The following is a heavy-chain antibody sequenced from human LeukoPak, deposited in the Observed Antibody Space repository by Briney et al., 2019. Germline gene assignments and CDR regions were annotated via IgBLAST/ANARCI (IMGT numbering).Heavy chain of an antibody. J-gene: IGHJ4*02. CDR2: MSSSDNPI. Sequence: GGSLRLSCAASGFSFSDHYMSWIRQAPGKGLEWVSYMSSSDNPIYYADSVKGRFTISRDNAKNSLYLQMNNLRAEDTAVYYCARDRGGSSTSCYDYWGQGTLVTVSS. CDR1: GFSFSDHY. CDR3: ARDRGGSSTSCYDY. D-gene: IGHD2-2*01. V-gene: IGHV3-11*01.